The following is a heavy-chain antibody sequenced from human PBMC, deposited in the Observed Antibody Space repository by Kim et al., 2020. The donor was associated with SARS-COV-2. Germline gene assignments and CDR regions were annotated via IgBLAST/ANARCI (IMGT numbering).Heavy chain of an antibody. D-gene: IGHD6-13*01. CDR2: GST. J-gene: IGHJ4*02. Sequence: GSTYYNPSLKSRVTISVDTSKNQFSLKLSSVTAADTAVYYCARRSSSWYQWGQGTLVTVSS. CDR3: ARRSSSWYQ. V-gene: IGHV4-39*01.